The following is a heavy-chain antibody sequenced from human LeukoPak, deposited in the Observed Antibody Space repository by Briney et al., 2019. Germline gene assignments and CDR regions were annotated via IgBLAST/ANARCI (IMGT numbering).Heavy chain of an antibody. J-gene: IGHJ4*02. V-gene: IGHV1-69*06. CDR2: IIPIFGTA. D-gene: IGHD3-10*01. CDR3: AREKINYYGSGYQRDY. Sequence: SVKVSCKASGGTFSSYAISWVRQAPGQGLEWMGGIIPIFGTANYAQKFQGRVTITADKSTSTAYMELSSLRSEDTAVYYCAREKINYYGSGYQRDYWGQGTLVTVSS. CDR1: GGTFSSYA.